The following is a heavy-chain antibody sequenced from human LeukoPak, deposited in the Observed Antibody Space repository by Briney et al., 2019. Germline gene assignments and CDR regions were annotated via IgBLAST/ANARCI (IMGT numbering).Heavy chain of an antibody. V-gene: IGHV3-30*03. CDR1: GFTFSSYG. CDR3: ARGEYYSDTSSYFDY. D-gene: IGHD3-22*01. J-gene: IGHJ4*02. CDR2: ISYDGSNK. Sequence: GGSLRLSCAASGFTFSSYGMNWVRQAPGKGLEGVAVISYDGSNKYYADSVKGRFTISRDNSKNTLFVQMSSLRAEDTAVYYCARGEYYSDTSSYFDYWGQGTLVTVSS.